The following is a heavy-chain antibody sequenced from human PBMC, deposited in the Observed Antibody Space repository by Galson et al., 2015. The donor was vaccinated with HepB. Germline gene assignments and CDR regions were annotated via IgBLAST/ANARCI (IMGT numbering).Heavy chain of an antibody. Sequence: SVKVSCKASGGTFSSYAISWVRQAPGQGLEWMGRIIPILGIANYAQKFQGRVTITADKSTSTAYMELSSLRSEDTAVYYCASVLGIAVATFDYWGQGTLVTVSS. CDR2: IIPILGIA. D-gene: IGHD6-19*01. J-gene: IGHJ4*02. CDR3: ASVLGIAVATFDY. V-gene: IGHV1-69*04. CDR1: GGTFSSYA.